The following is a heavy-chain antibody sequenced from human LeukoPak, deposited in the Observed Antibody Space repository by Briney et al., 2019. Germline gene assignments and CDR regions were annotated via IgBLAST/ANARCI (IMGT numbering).Heavy chain of an antibody. Sequence: ASVKVSCKASGYTLTSYGISWVRQAPGQGLGWMGWISAYNGDTNYAQKLQGRVTMTTDTSTSTAYMELRSLRSDDTAVYYCARVLSRGITMIVVVSGKYGMDVWGQGTTVTVSS. CDR1: GYTLTSYG. CDR2: ISAYNGDT. J-gene: IGHJ6*02. D-gene: IGHD3-22*01. V-gene: IGHV1-18*01. CDR3: ARVLSRGITMIVVVSGKYGMDV.